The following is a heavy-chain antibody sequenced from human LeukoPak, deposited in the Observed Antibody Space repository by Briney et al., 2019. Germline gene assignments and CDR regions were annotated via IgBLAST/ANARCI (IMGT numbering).Heavy chain of an antibody. CDR1: GDSISSGGYY. V-gene: IGHV4-31*03. CDR2: IYYTGTT. Sequence: SQTLSLTCTVSGDSISSGGYYWSWIRQHPGKGLEWIGCIYYTGTTYYNTSLQSRVTISVDTSKNQISLKLSSVTAADTAVYYCARDLSYSSSPNWFDPWGQGTLVTVSS. D-gene: IGHD6-6*01. J-gene: IGHJ5*02. CDR3: ARDLSYSSSPNWFDP.